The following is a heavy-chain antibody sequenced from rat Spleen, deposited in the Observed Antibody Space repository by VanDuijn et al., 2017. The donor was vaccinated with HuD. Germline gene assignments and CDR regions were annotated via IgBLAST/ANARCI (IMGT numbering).Heavy chain of an antibody. D-gene: IGHD1-11*01. CDR3: SKEGGGYTFAY. Sequence: EVQLVESGGGLVQPGRSLKLSCAASGFIFSRFSMAWVRQAPKKGLEWVASISSGGGGTYYPDSVKGRFTISRDNAENTVYLQLNSLRSEDTATYYCSKEGGGYTFAYWGQGTLVTVSS. CDR1: GFIFSRFS. CDR2: ISSGGGGT. V-gene: IGHV5-46*01. J-gene: IGHJ3*01.